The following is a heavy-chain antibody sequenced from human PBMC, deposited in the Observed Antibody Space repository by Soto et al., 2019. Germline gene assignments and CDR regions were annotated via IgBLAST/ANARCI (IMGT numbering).Heavy chain of an antibody. CDR3: ATDQTYYYGSGSPTRYYYYGMDV. CDR1: GGSISSYY. D-gene: IGHD3-10*01. CDR2: IYYSGST. Sequence: SETLSLTCTVSGGSISSYYWSWIRQPPGKGLEWIGYIYYSGSTNYNPSLKRRVTISVDTSKNQFSLKLSSVTAADTAVYYCATDQTYYYGSGSPTRYYYYGMDVWGQGTTVTVS. V-gene: IGHV4-59*01. J-gene: IGHJ6*02.